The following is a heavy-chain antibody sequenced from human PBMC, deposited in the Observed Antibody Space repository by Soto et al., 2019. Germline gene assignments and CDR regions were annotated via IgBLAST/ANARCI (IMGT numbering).Heavy chain of an antibody. V-gene: IGHV3-74*01. D-gene: IGHD4-4*01. CDR3: ARRVYSNYVGFYYYYYMDV. Sequence: GGSLRLSCAASGFTFNSYWMHWVRQAPGKGLVWVSRINSNGSSTSYADSVKGRFTISRDNAKNTLYLQMNSLRAEDTAVHYCARRVYSNYVGFYYYYYMDVWGKGTKVTVSS. J-gene: IGHJ6*03. CDR2: INSNGSST. CDR1: GFTFNSYW.